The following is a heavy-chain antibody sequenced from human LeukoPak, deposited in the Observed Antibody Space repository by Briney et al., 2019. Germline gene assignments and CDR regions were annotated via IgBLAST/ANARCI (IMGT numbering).Heavy chain of an antibody. J-gene: IGHJ4*02. D-gene: IGHD3-16*02. CDR3: ARENGMITFGGVIATFDY. CDR1: GGSISSGSYY. V-gene: IGHV4-61*02. Sequence: IPSQTLSLTCTVSGGSISSGSYYWSWIRQPAGKGLEWIGRIYTSGSTSYNPSLKSRVTISVDTSKNQFSLKLSSVTAADTAVYYCARENGMITFGGVIATFDYWGQGTLVTVSS. CDR2: IYTSGST.